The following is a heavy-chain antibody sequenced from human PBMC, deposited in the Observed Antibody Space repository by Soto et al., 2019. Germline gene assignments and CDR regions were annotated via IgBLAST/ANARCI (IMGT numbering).Heavy chain of an antibody. CDR2: IDNAGTDT. V-gene: IGHV3-74*01. CDR1: GFTLSGRS. CDR3: ARGWFGPDV. Sequence: EVQLVESGGGLVQPGGSLRLSCAASGFTLSGRSMHWVRQAPGKGLVWVSGIDNAGTDTTYADSVKGRFTSSRDNAKKMLYLQMNSLRVEETAVYYCARGWFGPDVWGKGNTVTVSS. J-gene: IGHJ6*04. D-gene: IGHD3-10*01.